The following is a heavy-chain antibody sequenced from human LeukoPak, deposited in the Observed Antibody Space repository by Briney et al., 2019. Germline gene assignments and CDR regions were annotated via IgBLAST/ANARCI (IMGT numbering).Heavy chain of an antibody. CDR1: GGSISSSSYY. J-gene: IGHJ5*02. CDR3: ARQSNAAVAGYNWFDP. CDR2: IYYSGST. V-gene: IGHV4-39*01. Sequence: SETLSLTCTVSGGSISSSSYYWGWIRQPPGKGLEWIGSIYYSGSTYYNPSLKSRVTISVDTSKNQFSLKLSSVTAADTAVYYCARQSNAAVAGYNWFDPWGQGTLVTVSS. D-gene: IGHD6-19*01.